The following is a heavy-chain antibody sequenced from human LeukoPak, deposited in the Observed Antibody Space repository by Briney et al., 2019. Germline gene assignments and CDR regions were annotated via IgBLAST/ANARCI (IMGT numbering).Heavy chain of an antibody. J-gene: IGHJ4*02. Sequence: GGSLRLSCAASGFTFSSYGMHWVRQAPGKGLEWVAFIRYDGSNKYYADSLKGRFTISRDNSKNTLYLQMNSLRAEDTAVYYCAKGPGGLLWFGESLSSPFDYWGQGALVTVSS. CDR1: GFTFSSYG. D-gene: IGHD3-10*01. V-gene: IGHV3-30*02. CDR3: AKGPGGLLWFGESLSSPFDY. CDR2: IRYDGSNK.